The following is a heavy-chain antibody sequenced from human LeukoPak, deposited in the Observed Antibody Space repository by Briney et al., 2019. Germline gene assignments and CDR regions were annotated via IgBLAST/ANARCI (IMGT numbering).Heavy chain of an antibody. D-gene: IGHD1-1*01. J-gene: IGHJ4*02. CDR1: GFTFSVYA. CDR3: AKSGNTNWYLDY. Sequence: GGSLRLSCAASGFTFSVYAMSWVRQAPGKGLEWVSAISGSGDKNDNTYYAESVKGQFTISRDNSKNTLYLQMSSLRVEDAAVYYCAKSGNTNWYLDYWGQGTLVTVSS. V-gene: IGHV3-23*01. CDR2: ISGSGDKNDNT.